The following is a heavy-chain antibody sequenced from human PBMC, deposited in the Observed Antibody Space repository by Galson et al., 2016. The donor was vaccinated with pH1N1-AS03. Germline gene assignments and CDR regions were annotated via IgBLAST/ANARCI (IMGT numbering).Heavy chain of an antibody. V-gene: IGHV1-3*04. CDR3: ARDWNGRLQQFLHH. D-gene: IGHD5-24*01. J-gene: IGHJ5*02. CDR1: GYTFSAYA. CDR2: INTGNGDT. Sequence: SVKVSCKASGYTFSAYAMHWVRQAPGQGLEWMGWINTGNGDTKYSQKFQDRITISSAAGATPAYMELSSLRSENAAVFYWARDWNGRLQQFLHHWGQGSQVTVS.